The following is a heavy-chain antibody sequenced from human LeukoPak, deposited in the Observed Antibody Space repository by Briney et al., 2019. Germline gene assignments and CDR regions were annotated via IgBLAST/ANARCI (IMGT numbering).Heavy chain of an antibody. CDR3: ARGYGDYSHFDY. CDR1: GGTFSSYA. J-gene: IGHJ4*02. V-gene: IGHV1-69*05. CDR2: IIPIFGTA. Sequence: WASVKVSCKASGGTFSSYAISWVRQAPGQGLEWMGRIIPIFGTANYAQKFQGRVTVTTDESTSTACMELSSLRSEDTAVYYCARGYGDYSHFDYWGQGTLVTVSS. D-gene: IGHD4-17*01.